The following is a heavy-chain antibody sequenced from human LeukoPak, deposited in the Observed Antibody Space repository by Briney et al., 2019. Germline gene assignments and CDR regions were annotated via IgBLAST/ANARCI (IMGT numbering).Heavy chain of an antibody. CDR2: IYTSGST. CDR3: ARGGIAARYYYMDV. J-gene: IGHJ6*03. Sequence: SETLSLTCTVPGGSISSYYWSWIRQPPGKGLEWIGYIYTSGSTNYNPSLKSRVTISVDTSKNQFSLKLSSVTAADTAVYYCARGGIAARYYYMDVWGKGTTVTVSS. V-gene: IGHV4-4*09. D-gene: IGHD6-6*01. CDR1: GGSISSYY.